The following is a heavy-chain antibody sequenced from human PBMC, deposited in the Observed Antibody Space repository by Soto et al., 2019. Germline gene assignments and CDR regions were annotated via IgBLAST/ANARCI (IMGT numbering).Heavy chain of an antibody. CDR3: ARDRGSYALDY. Sequence: QVQLVQTGAEVKKPGASVKVSCKASGYTFTSYGVSWVRQAPGQGLAWMGWISANNGNTNDAQKLQGRVTMTTDTSTSTAYLDLRSLRSDDTAVYYCARDRGSYALDYWGLGTLVTVSS. V-gene: IGHV1-18*01. D-gene: IGHD1-26*01. CDR2: ISANNGNT. J-gene: IGHJ4*02. CDR1: GYTFTSYG.